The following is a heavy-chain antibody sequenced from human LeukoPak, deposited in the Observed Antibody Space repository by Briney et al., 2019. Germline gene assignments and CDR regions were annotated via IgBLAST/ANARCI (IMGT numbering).Heavy chain of an antibody. Sequence: ASVTVSCKASGYTFTGYYMHWVRQAPGQGLEWMGWINPNSGGTNYAQKFQGRVTMTRDTSISTAYMELSRLRSDDTAVYYCAREDYDDSGAWYFDLWGRGTLVTVSS. CDR2: INPNSGGT. V-gene: IGHV1-2*02. CDR1: GYTFTGYY. J-gene: IGHJ2*01. CDR3: AREDYDDSGAWYFDL. D-gene: IGHD3-3*01.